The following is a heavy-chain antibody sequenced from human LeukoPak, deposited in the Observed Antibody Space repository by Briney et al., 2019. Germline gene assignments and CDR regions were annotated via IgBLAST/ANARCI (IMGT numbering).Heavy chain of an antibody. CDR3: AGAMVRAYGMDV. D-gene: IGHD3-10*01. CDR1: GFTFSTYT. Sequence: GGSLRLSCAPSGFTFSTYTMNWVRQAPGKGLEWVSSISSSSSTIYYADSVNGRFTISRDNAKNSLYLQMNSLRDEDTAVYYCAGAMVRAYGMDVWGQGTTVTVSS. J-gene: IGHJ6*02. V-gene: IGHV3-48*02. CDR2: ISSSSSTI.